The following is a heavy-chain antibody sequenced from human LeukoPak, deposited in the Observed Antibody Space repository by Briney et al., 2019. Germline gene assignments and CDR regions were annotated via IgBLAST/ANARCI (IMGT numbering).Heavy chain of an antibody. D-gene: IGHD3-10*01. CDR1: GGSISSGSYY. Sequence: SQTLSLTCTVSGGSISSGSYYWSWIRQPAGKGLEWIGRIYTSGSTNHNPSLRSRVTISVDTSKNQFSLKVCSVTAADTAVYYCARESNSMVPYYYYYMDVWGKGTTVTVSS. CDR3: ARESNSMVPYYYYYMDV. V-gene: IGHV4-61*02. J-gene: IGHJ6*03. CDR2: IYTSGST.